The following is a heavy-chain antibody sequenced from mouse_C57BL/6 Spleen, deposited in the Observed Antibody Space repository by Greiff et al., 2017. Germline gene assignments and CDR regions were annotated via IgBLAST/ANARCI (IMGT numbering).Heavy chain of an antibody. J-gene: IGHJ2*01. CDR2: ISDGGSYT. CDR3: ARDPGNHYFDY. V-gene: IGHV5-4*01. CDR1: GFTFSSYA. Sequence: DVKLVESGGGLVKPGGSLKLSCAASGFTFSSYAMSWVRQTPEKRLELVATISDGGSYTYYPDNVKGRFTISRDNAKNNLYLQMSHLKSEDTAMYYCARDPGNHYFDYWGQGTTLTVSS.